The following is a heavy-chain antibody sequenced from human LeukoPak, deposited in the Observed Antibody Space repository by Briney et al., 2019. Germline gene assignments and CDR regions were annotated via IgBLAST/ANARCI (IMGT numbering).Heavy chain of an antibody. J-gene: IGHJ3*02. CDR3: ARAGGWAWYYYDSSGYYGAFDI. CDR1: GGSIRSY. D-gene: IGHD3-22*01. CDR2: IYGSGST. Sequence: SETLSLTCTVSGGSIRSYWSWIRQPAGKGVEWIGRIYGSGSTDYNPSLKSRVTMSIDTSKNQFSLNLISVTAADTAVYYCARAGGWAWYYYDSSGYYGAFDIWGQGTMVTVSS. V-gene: IGHV4-4*07.